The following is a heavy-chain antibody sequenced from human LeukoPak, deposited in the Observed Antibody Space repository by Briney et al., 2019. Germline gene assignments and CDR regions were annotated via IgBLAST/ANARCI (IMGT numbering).Heavy chain of an antibody. CDR1: GYSFTSYW. J-gene: IGHJ4*02. CDR2: IYPGDSDT. Sequence: HGESLKISCKGSGYSFTSYWIAWVRQMPGKGLEWMGIIYPGDSDTRYSPSFQGQVTISADKFISTAYLQWSSLKASDTAIYYCAYYDTSNYHGLMDWRQGTLVTVFS. D-gene: IGHD3-22*01. CDR3: AYYDTSNYHGLMD. V-gene: IGHV5-51*01.